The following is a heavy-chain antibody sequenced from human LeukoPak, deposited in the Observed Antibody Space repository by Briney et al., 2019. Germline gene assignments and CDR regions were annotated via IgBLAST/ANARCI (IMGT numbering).Heavy chain of an antibody. J-gene: IGHJ4*02. V-gene: IGHV3-43D*03. Sequence: GGSLRLSCAASGFTFDDYAMHWVRQAPGKGLEWVSLISWDGGSTYYADSVKGRFTISRDNSKNSLYLQMNSLRAEDTALYYCAKSGGILTGYYYYWGQGTLVTVSS. CDR3: AKSGGILTGYYYY. D-gene: IGHD3-9*01. CDR2: ISWDGGST. CDR1: GFTFDDYA.